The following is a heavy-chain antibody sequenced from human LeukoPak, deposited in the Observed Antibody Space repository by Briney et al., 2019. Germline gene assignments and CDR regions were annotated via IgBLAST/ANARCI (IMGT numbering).Heavy chain of an antibody. Sequence: GGSLRLSCAASGFTVSSDFMIWVRQAPGRGLEWVSILYSGGNTYYAGSVKGRFTISRDNSKNTLFPQMNSLRAEDTAVYYCARQRGTTVTTYQVYWGQGTLVTVSS. CDR3: ARQRGTTVTTYQVY. V-gene: IGHV3-66*04. CDR1: GFTVSSDF. J-gene: IGHJ4*02. CDR2: LYSGGNT. D-gene: IGHD4-17*01.